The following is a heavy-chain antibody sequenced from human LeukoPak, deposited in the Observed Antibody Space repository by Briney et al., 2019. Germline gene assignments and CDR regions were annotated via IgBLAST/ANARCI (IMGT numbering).Heavy chain of an antibody. Sequence: PGGSLRLSCAASGFTFSSYSMNWVRQAPGKGLEWVSYISSSSSTIYYADSVKGRFTISRDNAKNSLYLQMNSLRAEDTAVYYCARDRSVEVTTMFYYYMDVWGKGTTVTVSS. CDR3: ARDRSVEVTTMFYYYMDV. CDR2: ISSSSSTI. CDR1: GFTFSSYS. V-gene: IGHV3-48*01. J-gene: IGHJ6*03. D-gene: IGHD4-11*01.